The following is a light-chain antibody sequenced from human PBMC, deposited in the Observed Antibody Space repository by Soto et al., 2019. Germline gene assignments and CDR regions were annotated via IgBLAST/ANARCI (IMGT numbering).Light chain of an antibody. J-gene: IGKJ5*01. CDR1: QILNNNY. V-gene: IGKV3-15*01. Sequence: EVVLTLCPGTLSLSPGDRAAGACRDSQILNNNYLARYKQKPGQAPRLLIYGASTRATGIPARFSGSGSGTEFTITIRSLQSEDFAVYYCQQYNNWPTFGQGTRLEI. CDR3: QQYNNWPT. CDR2: GAS.